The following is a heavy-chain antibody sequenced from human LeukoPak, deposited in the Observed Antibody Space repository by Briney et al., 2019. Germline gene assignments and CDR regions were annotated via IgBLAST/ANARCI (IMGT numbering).Heavy chain of an antibody. V-gene: IGHV6-1*01. Sequence: SQTLSLTCAISGDSVSSNSAAWNWIRQSPSRGLEWMGRTYYWSEWYNDYGEYVKSRITANPHTSKNQFSLQLNSVTPEDTAVYYCARGQTGSGRIFDYWGQGILVTVSS. CDR2: TYYWSEWYN. CDR1: GDSVSSNSAA. J-gene: IGHJ4*02. D-gene: IGHD2-15*01. CDR3: ARGQTGSGRIFDY.